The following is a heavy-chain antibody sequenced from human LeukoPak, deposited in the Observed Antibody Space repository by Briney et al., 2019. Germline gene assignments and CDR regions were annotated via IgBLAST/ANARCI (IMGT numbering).Heavy chain of an antibody. CDR1: GFTFSSYE. V-gene: IGHV3-48*03. Sequence: SGGSLRLSCAASGFTFSSYEMNWVRQAPGKGLEWVSYISSSGSTMYYADSVKGRFTISRDNAKNSLYLQMNSLRAEDTAVYYCARLLVYNSGGEAFDHWGQGTLVTVSS. D-gene: IGHD1-20*01. J-gene: IGHJ4*02. CDR3: ARLLVYNSGGEAFDH. CDR2: ISSSGSTM.